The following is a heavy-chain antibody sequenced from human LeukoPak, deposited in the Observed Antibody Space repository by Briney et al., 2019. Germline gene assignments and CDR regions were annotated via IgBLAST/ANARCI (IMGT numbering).Heavy chain of an antibody. D-gene: IGHD3-22*01. Sequence: SETLSLTCAVYGGSFSGYYWSWIRQPPGKGLEWIGEINHSGSTNYNPSLKSRVTISVDTSKNQFSLKLSSVTAADTAVYYCARRSPYYYDSSGYYSTYYYYGMDVWGQGTTVTVSS. CDR3: ARRSPYYYDSSGYYSTYYYYGMDV. CDR1: GGSFSGYY. V-gene: IGHV4-34*01. CDR2: INHSGST. J-gene: IGHJ6*02.